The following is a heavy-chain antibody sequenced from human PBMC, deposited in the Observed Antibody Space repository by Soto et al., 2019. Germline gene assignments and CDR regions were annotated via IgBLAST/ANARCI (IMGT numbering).Heavy chain of an antibody. CDR3: ARLYHYDILTGYLHYYGMDV. V-gene: IGHV1-18*04. Sequence: ASVKVSCKASGYTFTSYGISWVRQAPGQGLEWMGWISAYNGNTNYAQKLQGRVTMTTDTSTSTAYMELRSLRSDDTAVYYCARLYHYDILTGYLHYYGMDVPGQGPTVTVSS. D-gene: IGHD3-9*01. CDR2: ISAYNGNT. CDR1: GYTFTSYG. J-gene: IGHJ6*02.